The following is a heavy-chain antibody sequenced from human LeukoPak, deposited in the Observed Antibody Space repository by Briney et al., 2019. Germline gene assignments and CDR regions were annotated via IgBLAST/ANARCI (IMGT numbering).Heavy chain of an antibody. V-gene: IGHV1-69*05. D-gene: IGHD5-24*01. CDR1: GGTFSSYA. Sequence: ASVKVSCKASGGTFSSYAISWVRQAPGQGLEWMGRIIPIFGTANYAQKFQGRVTITTDESTSTAYMELSSLRSEDTAVYYCAISSDGYNYGNYWGQGTLVTVSS. CDR2: IIPIFGTA. J-gene: IGHJ4*02. CDR3: AISSDGYNYGNY.